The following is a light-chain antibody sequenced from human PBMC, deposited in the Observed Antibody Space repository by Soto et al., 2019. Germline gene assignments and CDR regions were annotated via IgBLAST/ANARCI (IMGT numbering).Light chain of an antibody. CDR2: EVS. V-gene: IGLV2-8*01. CDR1: SSDVGGYNY. J-gene: IGLJ1*01. Sequence: QSALTQPPSASGSPGQSVTISCTGTSSDVGGYNYVSWYQQHPGKAPKLMIYEVSKRPSGVPDRFSGSKSGNTASLTVSGLHPEDEADYYCSSYAGSNKSVFVTGTKLTVL. CDR3: SSYAGSNKSV.